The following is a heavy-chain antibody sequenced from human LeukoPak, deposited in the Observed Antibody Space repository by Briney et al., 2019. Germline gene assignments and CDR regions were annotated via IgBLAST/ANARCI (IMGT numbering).Heavy chain of an antibody. D-gene: IGHD6-6*01. J-gene: IGHJ6*03. CDR2: IIPIFGTA. CDR1: GGTFSSYA. V-gene: IGHV1-69*05. Sequence: ASVKVSCKASGGTFSSYAISWVRQAPGQGLEWMGGIIPIFGTANYAQKFQGRVTITTDESTSTAYMELSSLRSEDTAVYYCARGAGSSSSQTYYYYMDVWGKGTTVTVSS. CDR3: ARGAGSSSSQTYYYYMDV.